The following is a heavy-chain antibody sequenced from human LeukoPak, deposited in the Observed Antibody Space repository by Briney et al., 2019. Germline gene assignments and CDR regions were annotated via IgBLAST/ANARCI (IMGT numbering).Heavy chain of an antibody. Sequence: ASVKVSCKASGYTFNSYGISWVRQAPGQGLEWMGWISTYKDNTNYAQKFQGRVTMTTDTSTSTAYMDLRSLLSDDSAVYYCARVIAARGHYFYMDVWGKGTTVTVS. J-gene: IGHJ6*03. CDR2: ISTYKDNT. CDR3: ARVIAARGHYFYMDV. D-gene: IGHD6-6*01. CDR1: GYTFNSYG. V-gene: IGHV1-18*01.